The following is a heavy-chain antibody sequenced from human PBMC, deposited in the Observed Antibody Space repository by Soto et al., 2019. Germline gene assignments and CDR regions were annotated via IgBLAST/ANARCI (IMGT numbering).Heavy chain of an antibody. CDR2: ISAYNGNT. V-gene: IGHV1-18*01. CDR1: GYTFTSYG. D-gene: IGHD3-3*01. CDR3: AYGNFWSGYYYFDY. J-gene: IGHJ4*02. Sequence: GASVKVSCKASGYTFTSYGISWVRQAPGQGLEWMGWISAYNGNTNYAQKLQGRVTMTTVTSTSTAYMELRSLRSDDTAVYYCAYGNFWSGYYYFDYWGQGTLVPVSS.